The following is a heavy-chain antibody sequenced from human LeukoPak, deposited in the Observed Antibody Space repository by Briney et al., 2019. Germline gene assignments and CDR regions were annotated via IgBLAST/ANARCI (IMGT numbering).Heavy chain of an antibody. V-gene: IGHV4-34*01. CDR1: GGSFSGYY. D-gene: IGHD2-2*01. CDR3: ARGREDIVVVPAAPWGYYFDY. J-gene: IGHJ4*02. Sequence: SETLSLTCAVYGGSFSGYYWSWIRQPPGKGLEWIGEINHSGSTNYNPSLKSRVTISVDTSKNQFSLKLSSATAADTAVYYCARGREDIVVVPAAPWGYYFDYWGQGTLVTVSS. CDR2: INHSGST.